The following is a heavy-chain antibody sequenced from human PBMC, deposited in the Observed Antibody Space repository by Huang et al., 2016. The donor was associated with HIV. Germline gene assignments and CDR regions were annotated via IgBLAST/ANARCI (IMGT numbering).Heavy chain of an antibody. CDR2: INPHSGGT. CDR3: AREHSRSHLGYYYYYGMDV. CDR1: GYTFTGYY. Sequence: QVQLVQSGAEVKKPGASVKVSCKASGYTFTGYYMNWVRQAPGQGLEGMGWINPHSGGTNYVQRFQGRVTMTRDTSIRTAYMELSRLRSDDTAVYYCAREHSRSHLGYYYYYGMDVWGQGTTVTVSS. J-gene: IGHJ6*02. V-gene: IGHV1-2*02. D-gene: IGHD6-6*01.